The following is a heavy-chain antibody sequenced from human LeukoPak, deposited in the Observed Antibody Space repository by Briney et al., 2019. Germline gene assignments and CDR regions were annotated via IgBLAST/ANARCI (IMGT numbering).Heavy chain of an antibody. CDR1: GGSISSYY. CDR2: IYYSGST. CDR3: ARQQLGAINWFDP. D-gene: IGHD6-6*01. J-gene: IGHJ5*02. Sequence: SETLSLTCTVSGGSISSYYWSWIRQPPGKGLEWIGYIYYSGSTNYNPSLKSRVTISVDTSKNQFSLKLSSVTAADTAVYYCARQQLGAINWFDPWGQGTLVAVSS. V-gene: IGHV4-59*08.